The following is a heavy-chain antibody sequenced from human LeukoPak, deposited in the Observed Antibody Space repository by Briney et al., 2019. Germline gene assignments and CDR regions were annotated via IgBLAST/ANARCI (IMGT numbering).Heavy chain of an antibody. CDR3: AKENDFVY. Sequence: PGGSLRLSCAASGFTFSNYDMHWVRQAPGKGLEWVAVISYDGTNKYYADSVKGRFTISRDNSKGTLYLQMNSLRAEDTAVYYCAKENDFVYWGQGTLVTVSS. V-gene: IGHV3-30*18. J-gene: IGHJ4*02. CDR2: ISYDGTNK. D-gene: IGHD3-3*01. CDR1: GFTFSNYD.